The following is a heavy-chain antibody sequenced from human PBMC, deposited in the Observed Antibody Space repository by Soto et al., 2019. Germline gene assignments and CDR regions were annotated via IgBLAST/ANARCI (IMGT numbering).Heavy chain of an antibody. D-gene: IGHD2-8*01. CDR3: ARDSGCTNGVCYTGTELVY. CDR1: GFTFSSYG. CDR2: IWYDGSNK. Sequence: QVQLVESGGGVVQPGRSLRLSCAASGFTFSSYGMHWVRQAPGKGLEWVAVIWYDGSNKYYADSVKGRFTISRDNSKNTLYLQMNSLRAEDTAVYYCARDSGCTNGVCYTGTELVYWGQGTLVTVSS. J-gene: IGHJ4*02. V-gene: IGHV3-33*01.